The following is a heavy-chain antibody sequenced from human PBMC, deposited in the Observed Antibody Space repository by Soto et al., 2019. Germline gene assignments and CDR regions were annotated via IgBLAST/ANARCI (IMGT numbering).Heavy chain of an antibody. D-gene: IGHD6-13*01. V-gene: IGHV1-18*04. CDR2: ISAYNGNT. CDR1: GYTFTRYG. CDR3: ARYKQQLLDY. Sequence: QVQLVQSGAEVKKPGASVQVSCKHSGYTFTRYGISWVRQAPGQGLEWMGWISAYNGNTNYAQKLQGRDTMTTDTSTSTAYMELRSVRCDDTDVYYCARYKQQLLDYWGQGTLVTVSS. J-gene: IGHJ4*02.